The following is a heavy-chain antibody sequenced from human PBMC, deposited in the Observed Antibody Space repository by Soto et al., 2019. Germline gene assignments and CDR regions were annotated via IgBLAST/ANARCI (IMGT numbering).Heavy chain of an antibody. J-gene: IGHJ4*02. Sequence: GGSLRLSCAASGFSFRNYAMSWVRQAPGKGLEWISTLTGSSSNIYYADSVKGRFAIPRDNSRNTLYLQMNSLTAEDTAVYYCANGRATYGLLTHDYWGQGTLVTVSS. D-gene: IGHD3-10*01. V-gene: IGHV3-23*01. CDR2: LTGSSSNI. CDR3: ANGRATYGLLTHDY. CDR1: GFSFRNYA.